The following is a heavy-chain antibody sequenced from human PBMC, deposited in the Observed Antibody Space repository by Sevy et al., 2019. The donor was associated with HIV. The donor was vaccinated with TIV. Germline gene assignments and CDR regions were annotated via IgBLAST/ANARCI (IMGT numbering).Heavy chain of an antibody. CDR2: FDPEDGET. D-gene: IGHD3-22*01. CDR1: GHTLNQLG. Sequence: ASVKVSCKVYGHTLNQLGMHWVRQAPGKGPEWMGSFDPEDGETFQAQKFQGRVTMTDDTSTDTAYMELSSLISEDTAVYYCAATKDYYENSGSPFDYWGQGTLVTVSS. V-gene: IGHV1-24*01. CDR3: AATKDYYENSGSPFDY. J-gene: IGHJ4*02.